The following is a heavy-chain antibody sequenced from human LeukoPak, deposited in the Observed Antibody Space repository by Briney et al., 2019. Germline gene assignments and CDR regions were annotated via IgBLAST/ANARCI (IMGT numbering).Heavy chain of an antibody. CDR3: ARVGKPYSNGWSFDI. V-gene: IGHV3-30*04. CDR1: GFTFSSYA. CDR2: ISYDGSNK. J-gene: IGHJ3*02. D-gene: IGHD6-19*01. Sequence: GGSLRLSCAASGFTFSSYAMPWVRQAPGKGLEWVAVISYDGSNKYYADSVKGRFTISRDNSKNTLYLQMNSLRAEDTAVYYCARVGKPYSNGWSFDIWGQGTMVTVSS.